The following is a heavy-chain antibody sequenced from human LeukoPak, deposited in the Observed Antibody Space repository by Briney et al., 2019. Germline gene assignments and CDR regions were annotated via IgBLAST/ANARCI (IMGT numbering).Heavy chain of an antibody. J-gene: IGHJ3*02. V-gene: IGHV1-18*04. CDR3: ARDLFIAAAAPGAYDAFDI. D-gene: IGHD6-13*01. Sequence: EASVKVSCKASGYTFTGYYMHWVRQAPGQGLEWMGWISAYNGNTNYAQKLQGRVTMTTDTSTSTAYMELRSLRSDDTAVYYCARDLFIAAAAPGAYDAFDIWGQGTMVTVSS. CDR1: GYTFTGYY. CDR2: ISAYNGNT.